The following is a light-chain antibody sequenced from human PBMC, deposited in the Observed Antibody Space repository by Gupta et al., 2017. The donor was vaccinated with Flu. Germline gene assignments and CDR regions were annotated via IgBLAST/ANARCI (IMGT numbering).Light chain of an antibody. J-gene: IGLJ1*01. Sequence: RFTSACSGSSSKIGSNYLSWYQQHPGAAPKLLIHRNSQRLSGVPERFSGTKSGTSASLAISGLLSEDEADYHCAAGDDSLSTYVLGPGSKVTVV. CDR3: AAGDDSLSTYV. CDR2: RNS. V-gene: IGLV1-47*01. CDR1: SSKIGSNY.